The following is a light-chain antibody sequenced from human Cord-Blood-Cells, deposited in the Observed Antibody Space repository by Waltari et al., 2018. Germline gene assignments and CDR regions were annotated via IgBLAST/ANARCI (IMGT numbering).Light chain of an antibody. V-gene: IGKV1-5*03. Sequence: DIQMTQSPSTLSASVGDRVTITCRASQSISSWLAWYQQKPGKAPKLLIYKASSLEIGVPSRVSGSGSGTEFTLTISSLQPDDFATYYCQQYNSYSTFGQGTKVEIK. CDR2: KAS. CDR3: QQYNSYST. CDR1: QSISSW. J-gene: IGKJ1*01.